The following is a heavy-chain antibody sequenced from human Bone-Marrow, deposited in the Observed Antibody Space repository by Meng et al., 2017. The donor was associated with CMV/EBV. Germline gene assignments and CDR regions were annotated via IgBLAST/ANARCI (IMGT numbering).Heavy chain of an antibody. CDR1: GFTFSSYA. D-gene: IGHD2-2*01. CDR3: AKVAAGDCSSTSCPKGGYFDL. Sequence: GGSLRLSCAASGFTFSSYAMSWVRQAPGKGLEWVSVIYSGGSSTYYADSVKGRFTISRDNSKNTLYLQMNSLRAEDTAVYYCAKVAAGDCSSTSCPKGGYFDLWGRGTLVTVSS. V-gene: IGHV3-23*03. CDR2: IYSGGSST. J-gene: IGHJ2*01.